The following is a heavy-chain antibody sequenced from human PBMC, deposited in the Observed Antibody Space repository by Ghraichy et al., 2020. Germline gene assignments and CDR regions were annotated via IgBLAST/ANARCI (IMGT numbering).Heavy chain of an antibody. Sequence: SETLSLTCTVSGGSISSYYWSWIRQPPGKGLERIGYIYYSGSTNYNPSLKSRVTISVDTSKNQFSLKLSSVTAADTAVYYCARGIDTAMVGYYFDYWGQGTLVTVSS. J-gene: IGHJ4*02. D-gene: IGHD5-18*01. V-gene: IGHV4-59*01. CDR2: IYYSGST. CDR1: GGSISSYY. CDR3: ARGIDTAMVGYYFDY.